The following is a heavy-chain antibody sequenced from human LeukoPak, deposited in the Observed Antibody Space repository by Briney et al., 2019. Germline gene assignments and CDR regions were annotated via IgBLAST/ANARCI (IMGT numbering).Heavy chain of an antibody. CDR2: IYYSGST. Sequence: SETLSLTCTVPGASISSYYWSWIRQPPGKGLEWIGYIYYSGSTNYNPSLRSRVTFSVDTSKDQFSLKLISVTAADTAVYYCARRSSGWFFDYWGQGTLVTVSS. D-gene: IGHD6-19*01. V-gene: IGHV4-59*08. CDR3: ARRSSGWFFDY. CDR1: GASISSYY. J-gene: IGHJ4*02.